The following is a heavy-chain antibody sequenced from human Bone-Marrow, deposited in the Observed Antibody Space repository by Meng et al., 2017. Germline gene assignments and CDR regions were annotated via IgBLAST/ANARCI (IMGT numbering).Heavy chain of an antibody. Sequence: GGSLRLSCAASGFTFSRYWMSWVRQAPGKGLEWVANIKQDGSGTYYVDSVKGRFIISRDNAKNSLFLQMDSLRAEDTAVYYCARARWLQAKYYFDYWGQGTPVTVSS. CDR3: ARARWLQAKYYFDY. V-gene: IGHV3-7*01. J-gene: IGHJ4*02. CDR1: GFTFSRYW. CDR2: IKQDGSGT. D-gene: IGHD6-19*01.